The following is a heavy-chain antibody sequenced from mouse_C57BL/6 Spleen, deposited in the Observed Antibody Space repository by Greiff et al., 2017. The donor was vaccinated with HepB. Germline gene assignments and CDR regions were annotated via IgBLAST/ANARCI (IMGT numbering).Heavy chain of an antibody. CDR1: GFTFSDYG. CDR2: ISSGSSTI. J-gene: IGHJ4*01. CDR3: ASSGIYYGNSNYYAMDY. D-gene: IGHD2-1*01. Sequence: DVKLQESGGGLVKPGGSLKLSCAASGFTFSDYGMHWVRQAPEKGLEWVAYISSGSSTIYYADTVKGRFTISRDNAKNTLFLQMTSLSSEDTAMYYCASSGIYYGNSNYYAMDYWGQGTSVTVSS. V-gene: IGHV5-17*01.